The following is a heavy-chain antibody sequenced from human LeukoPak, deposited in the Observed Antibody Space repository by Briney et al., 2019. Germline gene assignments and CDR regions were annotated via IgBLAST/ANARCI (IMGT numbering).Heavy chain of an antibody. CDR1: GGSISSYY. CDR3: ARGPSLEYSSSSPFDY. Sequence: PSETLSLTCTVSGGSISSYYWSWIRQPPGKGLVWIGYIYYSGSTNYNPSLKSRVTISVDTSKNQFSLKLSSVTAADTAVYYCARGPSLEYSSSSPFDYWGQGILVTVSS. CDR2: IYYSGST. V-gene: IGHV4-59*01. D-gene: IGHD6-6*01. J-gene: IGHJ4*02.